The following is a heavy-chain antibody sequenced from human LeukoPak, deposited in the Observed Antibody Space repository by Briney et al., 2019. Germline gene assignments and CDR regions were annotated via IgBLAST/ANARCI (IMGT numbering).Heavy chain of an antibody. CDR1: GGSISSSNW. J-gene: IGHJ6*02. D-gene: IGHD3-10*01. CDR3: ARDWLVRGVITTYYYYYYGMDV. Sequence: SETLSLTCAVSGGSISSSNWRSWVRQPPGKGLEWIGEIYHSGSTNYNPSLKSRVTISVDKSKNQFSLKLSSVTAADTAVYYCARDWLVRGVITTYYYYYYGMDVWGQGTTVTVSS. CDR2: IYHSGST. V-gene: IGHV4-4*02.